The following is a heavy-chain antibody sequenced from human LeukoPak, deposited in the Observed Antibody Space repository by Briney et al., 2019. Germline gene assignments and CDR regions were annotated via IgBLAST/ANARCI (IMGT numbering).Heavy chain of an antibody. CDR2: IYSGDST. CDR1: GFTVSSNY. D-gene: IGHD3-10*02. Sequence: GGSLRLSCAASGFTVSSNYMSWVRQAPGKGLEWVSVIYSGDSTYYADSVKGRFTISRDNSKNTLYLQMNSLRAEDTAVYYCAELGITMIGGVWGKGTTVTISS. J-gene: IGHJ6*04. V-gene: IGHV3-53*01. CDR3: AELGITMIGGV.